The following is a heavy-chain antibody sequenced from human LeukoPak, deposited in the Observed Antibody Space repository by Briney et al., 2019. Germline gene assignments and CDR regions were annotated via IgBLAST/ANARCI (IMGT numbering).Heavy chain of an antibody. V-gene: IGHV4-34*01. CDR3: ARGTSMVRGVIMSY. CDR1: GGSFSGYY. J-gene: IGHJ4*02. Sequence: SETLSLTCAVYGGSFSGYYWSWIRQPPGKGLEWIGEINHSGSTNYNPPLKSRVTISVDTSKNQFSLKLSSVTAADTAVYYCARGTSMVRGVIMSYWGQGTLVTVSS. D-gene: IGHD3-10*01. CDR2: INHSGST.